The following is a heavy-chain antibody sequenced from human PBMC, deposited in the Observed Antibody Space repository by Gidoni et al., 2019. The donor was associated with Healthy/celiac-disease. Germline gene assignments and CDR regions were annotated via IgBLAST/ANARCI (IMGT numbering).Heavy chain of an antibody. CDR3: ARDRLRTRRGVAYF. CDR2: ISSSSSYI. CDR1: GFTFSSYG. D-gene: IGHD3-10*01. J-gene: IGHJ4*02. Sequence: EVQLVESGGGLVKPGGSLRLSCAASGFTFSSYGMNWVRQAPGKGLEWVSSISSSSSYIYYADSVKGRFTISRDNAKNSLYLQMNSLRAEDTAVYYCARDRLRTRRGVAYFWGQGTLVTVSS. V-gene: IGHV3-21*01.